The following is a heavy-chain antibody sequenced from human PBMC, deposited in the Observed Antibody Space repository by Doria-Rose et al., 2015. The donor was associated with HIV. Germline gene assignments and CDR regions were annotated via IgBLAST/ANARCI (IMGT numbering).Heavy chain of an antibody. D-gene: IGHD6-6*01. Sequence: RQPPGKGLEWIGEINDSGSTNYSPSLKSRVAISVDTSKSQFSLKLSSVTAADTAVYYCARERPRLDYWGQGTLVTVSS. V-gene: IGHV4-34*01. CDR3: ARERPRLDY. J-gene: IGHJ4*02. CDR2: INDSGST.